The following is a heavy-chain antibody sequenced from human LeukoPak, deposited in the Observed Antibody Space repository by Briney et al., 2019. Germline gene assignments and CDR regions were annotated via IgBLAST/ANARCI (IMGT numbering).Heavy chain of an antibody. J-gene: IGHJ4*02. V-gene: IGHV1-2*02. D-gene: IGHD1-20*01. CDR3: ARRVFNWNDVLGY. CDR1: GYTFTGYY. Sequence: ASVKASCKASGYTFTGYYMHWVRQAPGQGLEWMGWINPNSGGTNYAQKFQGRVTMIRDTSISTAYMELSRLRSDDTAVYYCARRVFNWNDVLGYWGQGTLVTVSS. CDR2: INPNSGGT.